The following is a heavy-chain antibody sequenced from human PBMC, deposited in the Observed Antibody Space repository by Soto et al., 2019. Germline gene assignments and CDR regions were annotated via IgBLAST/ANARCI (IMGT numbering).Heavy chain of an antibody. CDR2: IWSDGNNR. J-gene: IGHJ4*02. V-gene: IGHV3-33*01. Sequence: GGSLRLSCAASGLMFSNHGMHWVRQAPGKGLEWVAVIWSDGNNRYYADSVKGRFTISRDNSKNTVYLQMNSLRAEDTAVYYCVRGDNWNDEASDYWGQGTLVTVSS. CDR3: VRGDNWNDEASDY. D-gene: IGHD1-1*01. CDR1: GLMFSNHG.